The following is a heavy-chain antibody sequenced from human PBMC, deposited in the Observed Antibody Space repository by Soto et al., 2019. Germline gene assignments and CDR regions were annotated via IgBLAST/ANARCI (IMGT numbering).Heavy chain of an antibody. CDR2: INHSGST. Sequence: SETLSLTCAVYGGSFSGYYWSWIRQPPGKGLEWIGEINHSGSTNYNPSLKSRVTISVDTSKNQFSLKLSSVTAADTAVYYCARGTGGEIEQVPTLAAAGKKGVDYWGQGTLVTVSS. CDR1: GGSFSGYY. CDR3: ARGTGGEIEQVPTLAAAGKKGVDY. J-gene: IGHJ4*02. V-gene: IGHV4-34*01. D-gene: IGHD6-13*01.